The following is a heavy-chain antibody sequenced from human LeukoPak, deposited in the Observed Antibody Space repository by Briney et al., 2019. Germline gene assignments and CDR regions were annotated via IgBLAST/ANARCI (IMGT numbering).Heavy chain of an antibody. D-gene: IGHD6-6*01. Sequence: PSETLSLTCTVSGGSISSYYWSWIRQPPGKGREWIGYIYYSGSTNYNPSLKSRVTISVDTSKNQFSLKLSSVTAADTAVYYCARYSSSSGGAAYYLDYWGHGTLVTVSS. V-gene: IGHV4-59*01. CDR3: ARYSSSSGGAAYYLDY. J-gene: IGHJ4*01. CDR2: IYYSGST. CDR1: GGSISSYY.